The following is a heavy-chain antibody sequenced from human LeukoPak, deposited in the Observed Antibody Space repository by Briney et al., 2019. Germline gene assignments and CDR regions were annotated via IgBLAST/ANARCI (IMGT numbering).Heavy chain of an antibody. J-gene: IGHJ4*02. CDR2: LHGNGDET. CDR3: AAKRMAGTGYYFES. V-gene: IGHV3-23*01. D-gene: IGHD6-19*01. CDR1: GVTFSSYA. Sequence: GGSLRLSCAASGVTFSSYAMNWVRQAPGKGLEWVSSLHGNGDETHYADSVKGRFTISRDNSKAALYLQMNSLRADDTALYYCAAKRMAGTGYYFESWGQGTLVTVSS.